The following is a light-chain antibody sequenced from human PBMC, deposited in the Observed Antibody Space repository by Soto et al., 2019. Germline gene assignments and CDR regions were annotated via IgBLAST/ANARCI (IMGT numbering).Light chain of an antibody. CDR2: AAS. V-gene: IGKV1-39*01. CDR1: QSISSY. CDR3: QQSYSTPRT. Sequence: DIQMTQSPSSLSASVGDRVTITCRASQSISSYLNWYQQKPGKAPKLLIYAASSLQSGVPSRFSGSGSGTDFTLTISSLHPEDVATYYCQQSYSTPRTFGQGTKVDIK. J-gene: IGKJ1*01.